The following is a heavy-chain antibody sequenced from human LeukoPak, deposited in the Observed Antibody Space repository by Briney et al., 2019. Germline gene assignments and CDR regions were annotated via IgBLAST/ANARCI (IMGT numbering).Heavy chain of an antibody. D-gene: IGHD5-12*01. Sequence: PGGSLRLSCAASGFIFDDFTIHWVRQVPGKGLEWVSLINCDGGSTYYADSVKGRFTISRDNSKNSLYLQMDSLTTEDTAVYYCAKGDVDSPMNFYHWGQGTLVTVSS. CDR3: AKGDVDSPMNFYH. CDR2: INCDGGST. V-gene: IGHV3-43*01. CDR1: GFIFDDFT. J-gene: IGHJ4*02.